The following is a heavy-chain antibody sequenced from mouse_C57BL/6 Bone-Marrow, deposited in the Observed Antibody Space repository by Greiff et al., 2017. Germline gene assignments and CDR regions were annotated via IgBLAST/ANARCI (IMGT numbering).Heavy chain of an antibody. V-gene: IGHV1-64*01. CDR1: GYTFTSYW. CDR2: ILPNSGST. Sequence: QVQLQQSGAELVKPGASVKLSCKASGYTFTSYWMHWVKQRPGQGLEWIGMILPNSGSTNYNEKFKSKATLTVDKSSSTAYMQLRSLTSEDSAVYYCARSKRRIEPFAYWGQGTLVTVSA. CDR3: ARSKRRIEPFAY. J-gene: IGHJ3*01.